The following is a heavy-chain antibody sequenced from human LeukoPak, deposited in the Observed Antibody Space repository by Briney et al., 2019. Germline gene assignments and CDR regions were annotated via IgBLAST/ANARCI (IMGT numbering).Heavy chain of an antibody. J-gene: IGHJ5*02. Sequence: SETLSLTCAVYGGSFSGYYWSWIRQPPGKGLEWIGEINHSGSTNYNPSLKSRVTISVDTSKNQFSLKLSSVTAADTAVYYCARLNIVVVPIYNWFDPWGQGTLVTVSS. CDR3: ARLNIVVVPIYNWFDP. CDR1: GGSFSGYY. V-gene: IGHV4-34*01. CDR2: INHSGST. D-gene: IGHD2-2*01.